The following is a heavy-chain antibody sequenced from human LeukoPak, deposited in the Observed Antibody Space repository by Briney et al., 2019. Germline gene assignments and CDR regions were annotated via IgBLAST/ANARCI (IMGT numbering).Heavy chain of an antibody. Sequence: PSETLSLTCTILGGSISRHYWSWIRQPPGKGLEWIGYIYYSGSTNYNPSLKSRVTISVDTSKNQFSLKLSSVTAADTAVYYCARSNYDSSGYHPLGAVWGKGTTATVSS. D-gene: IGHD3-22*01. J-gene: IGHJ6*04. CDR2: IYYSGST. CDR3: ARSNYDSSGYHPLGAV. V-gene: IGHV4-59*11. CDR1: GGSISRHY.